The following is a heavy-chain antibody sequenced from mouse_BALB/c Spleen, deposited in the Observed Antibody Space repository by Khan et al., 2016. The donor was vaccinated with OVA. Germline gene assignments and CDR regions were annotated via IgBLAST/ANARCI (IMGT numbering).Heavy chain of an antibody. CDR3: ARNSYMDDGNY. CDR1: GFSLTTYG. J-gene: IGHJ3*01. D-gene: IGHD2-14*01. CDR2: IRSAGKT. Sequence: QVQLKESGPGLVRPSQTLSITCTVSGFSLTTYGVHWVRQSPGKGLEWLGVIRSAGKTDYNAAFISRLSITKDNSKSHVFFKMNSLQADDTARYYCARNSYMDDGNYWGQGTLVTVSA. V-gene: IGHV2-2*01.